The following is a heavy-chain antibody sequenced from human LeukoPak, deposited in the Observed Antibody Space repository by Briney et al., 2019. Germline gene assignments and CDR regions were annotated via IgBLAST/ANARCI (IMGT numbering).Heavy chain of an antibody. D-gene: IGHD3-3*01. Sequence: SETLSLTCTVSGGSISSYYWSWIRQPPGKGLEWIGYIYYSGSTNYNPSLESRVTISVDTSKNQFSLKLSSVTAADTAVYYCARLSFLEWLLFDYWGQGTLVTVSS. CDR3: ARLSFLEWLLFDY. CDR1: GGSISSYY. V-gene: IGHV4-59*08. J-gene: IGHJ4*02. CDR2: IYYSGST.